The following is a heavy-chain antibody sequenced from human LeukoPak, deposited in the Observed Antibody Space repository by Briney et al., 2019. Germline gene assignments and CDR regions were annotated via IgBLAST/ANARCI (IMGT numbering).Heavy chain of an antibody. CDR3: ARLGVRSSDNWFDP. D-gene: IGHD3-3*01. CDR1: GYTFTSYA. CDR2: INTNTGNP. V-gene: IGHV7-4-1*02. J-gene: IGHJ5*02. Sequence: ASVKVSCKASGYTFTSYAMNWVRQAPGQGLEWMGWINTNTGNPTYAQGFTGRFVFSLDTSVSTAYLQISSLKAEDTAVYYCARLGVRSSDNWFDPWGQGTLVTVSS.